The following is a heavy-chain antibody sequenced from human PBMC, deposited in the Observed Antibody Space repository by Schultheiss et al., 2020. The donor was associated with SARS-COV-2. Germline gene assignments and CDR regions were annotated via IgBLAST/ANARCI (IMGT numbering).Heavy chain of an antibody. D-gene: IGHD3-22*01. CDR2: INPNSGGT. CDR1: GYTFTSYY. J-gene: IGHJ4*02. V-gene: IGHV1-2*02. CDR3: ARNGAARDGSGFFFGF. Sequence: ASVKVSCKASGYTFTSYYMHWVRQAPGQGLEWMGWINPNSGGTNYAQKFQGRVTMTRDTSISTAYMALNRLTSDDTAVYFCARNGAARDGSGFFFGFWGQGALVTVSS.